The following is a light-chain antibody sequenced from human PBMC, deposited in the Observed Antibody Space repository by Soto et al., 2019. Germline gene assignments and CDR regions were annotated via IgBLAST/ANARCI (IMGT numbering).Light chain of an antibody. CDR3: MQGTHWPIT. J-gene: IGKJ5*01. CDR2: KVS. V-gene: IGKV2-30*02. CDR1: RSRLHITGETF. Sequence: DVVMTQTPLSLSVTPGQPASISCKSSRSRLHITGETFLFWFQQRPGRSPRRLIYKVSNRDSGVPARFSGSGSGTDFALKISRVEAEDVGVYYCMQGTHWPITFGQGTRLEIK.